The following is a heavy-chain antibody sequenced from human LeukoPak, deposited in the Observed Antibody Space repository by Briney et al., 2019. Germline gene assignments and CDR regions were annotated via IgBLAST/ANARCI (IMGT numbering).Heavy chain of an antibody. J-gene: IGHJ4*02. CDR3: ARGRSDYSNYYFDY. D-gene: IGHD4-11*01. CDR1: GGSISSGSYY. Sequence: RPSQTLSLTCTVSGGSISSGSYYWTWIRQPAGKRLEWIGHIYTSGSTNFNPSLKSRVTMSLDTSKNQFSLRLSSVTAADTALYYCARGRSDYSNYYFDYWGQGTLVTVTS. CDR2: IYTSGST. V-gene: IGHV4-61*09.